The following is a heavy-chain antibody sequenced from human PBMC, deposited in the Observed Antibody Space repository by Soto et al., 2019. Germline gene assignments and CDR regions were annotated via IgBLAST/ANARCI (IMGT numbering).Heavy chain of an antibody. Sequence: PSETLSLTCTVTGGSMTRRNHYWGWVRQPPGKGLEWVASIHHTGATYYNPSLRARITMSVDTSNNRFSLSLTSVAAADTATYFCSTYSYDDHISGDNDSWGKGTRVTVSS. CDR3: STYSYDDHISGDNDS. CDR2: IHHTGAT. V-gene: IGHV4-39*01. CDR1: GGSMTRRNHY. D-gene: IGHD3-22*01. J-gene: IGHJ4*02.